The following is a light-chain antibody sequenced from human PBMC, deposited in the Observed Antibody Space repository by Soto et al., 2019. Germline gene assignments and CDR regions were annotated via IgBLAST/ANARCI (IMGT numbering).Light chain of an antibody. CDR3: QQSYSTPNT. CDR1: QSISSY. V-gene: IGKV1-39*01. CDR2: AAS. Sequence: DIQMTQSPSSLSASVGDRVTITCRASQSISSYLNWYQQKPVKAPKLLIYAASSLQGGVPSRFSGSGSGTYFTLTISSLQPADFATYYCQQSYSTPNTFGQGTKLEIK. J-gene: IGKJ2*01.